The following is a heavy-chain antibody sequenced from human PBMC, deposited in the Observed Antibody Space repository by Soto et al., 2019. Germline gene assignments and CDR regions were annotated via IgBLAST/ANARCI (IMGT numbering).Heavy chain of an antibody. CDR1: GFTFSSYW. CDR2: IKSDGSGT. J-gene: IGHJ4*02. CDR3: ARGDGDYYDGNGYLGRH. Sequence: GGSLRLSCAASGFTFSSYWMHWVRQAPGKGLVWVARIKSDGSGTIYADSVKGRLTISRDNARNTLYLQTNSLRAEDTAVYFCARGDGDYYDGNGYLGRHWGQGTLVTVSS. D-gene: IGHD3-22*01. V-gene: IGHV3-74*01.